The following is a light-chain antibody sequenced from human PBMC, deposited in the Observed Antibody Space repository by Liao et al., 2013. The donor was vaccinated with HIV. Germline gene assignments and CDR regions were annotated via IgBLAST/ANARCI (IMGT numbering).Light chain of an antibody. CDR2: RDG. CDR1: NIGSKD. V-gene: IGLV3-9*01. J-gene: IGLJ1*01. Sequence: GSEALGQTAKITCGGNNIGSKDVHWYQQKPGQAPVLVIYRDGSRPSGIPARFSGSNSGNTATLTITRTQAGDEADYYCHVWDSTTFHVFGTGTKVTVL. CDR3: HVWDSTTFHV.